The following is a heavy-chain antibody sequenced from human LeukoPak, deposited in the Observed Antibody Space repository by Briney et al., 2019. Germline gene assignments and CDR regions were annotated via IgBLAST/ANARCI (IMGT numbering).Heavy chain of an antibody. Sequence: SETLSLTCTVSGGSISSYYWSWIRQPPGKGLEWIGYIYYSGSTYYNPSLKSRVTISVDTSKNQFSLKLSSVTAADTAVYYCARAYDSSGYYPRFDYWGQGTLVTVSS. CDR2: IYYSGST. CDR1: GGSISSYY. J-gene: IGHJ4*02. CDR3: ARAYDSSGYYPRFDY. V-gene: IGHV4-30-4*08. D-gene: IGHD3-22*01.